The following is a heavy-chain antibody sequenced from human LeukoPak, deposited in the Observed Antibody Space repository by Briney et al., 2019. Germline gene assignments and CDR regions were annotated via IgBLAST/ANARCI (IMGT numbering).Heavy chain of an antibody. Sequence: SETLSLTCTVSGGSISSSGNFWGWVRQPPGRGLEWIASTYYSRNTYYNPSLKSRVTISVDTSKNQFSLKLSSVTAADTAVYYCVRHEEEDGYNAKTLDYWGQGTLVTVSS. CDR3: VRHEEEDGYNAKTLDY. CDR2: TYYSRNT. CDR1: GGSISSSGNF. D-gene: IGHD5-24*01. J-gene: IGHJ4*02. V-gene: IGHV4-39*01.